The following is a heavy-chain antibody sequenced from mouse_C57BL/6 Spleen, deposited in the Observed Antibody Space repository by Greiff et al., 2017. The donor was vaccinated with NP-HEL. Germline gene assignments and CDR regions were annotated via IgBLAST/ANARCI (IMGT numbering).Heavy chain of an antibody. V-gene: IGHV3-6*01. CDR1: GYSITSGYY. Sequence: ESGPGLVKPSQSLSLTCSVTGYSITSGYYWNWIRQFPGNKLEWMGYISYDGSNNYNPSLKNRISITRDTSKNQFFLKLNSVTTEDTATYYCARGGIYYDYGGFAYWGQGTLVTVSA. J-gene: IGHJ3*01. CDR3: ARGGIYYDYGGFAY. D-gene: IGHD2-4*01. CDR2: ISYDGSN.